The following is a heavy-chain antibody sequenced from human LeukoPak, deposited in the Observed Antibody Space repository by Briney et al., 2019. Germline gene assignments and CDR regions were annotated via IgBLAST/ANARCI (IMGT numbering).Heavy chain of an antibody. J-gene: IGHJ1*01. D-gene: IGHD5-12*01. Sequence: GGSLTQTFAASGFTFDSYEMHWVRQAPGKGLEWLSYISDSGTTTDYADSVKGRFTISRDNAKDSLYLQMNGLSVEDTALYYCVRDRLYVGYGSDDWGEATVVIVSS. CDR2: ISDSGTTT. CDR1: GFTFDSYE. CDR3: VRDRLYVGYGSDD. V-gene: IGHV3-48*03.